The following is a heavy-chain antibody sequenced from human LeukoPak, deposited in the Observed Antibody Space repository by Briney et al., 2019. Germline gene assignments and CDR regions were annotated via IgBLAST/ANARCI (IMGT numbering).Heavy chain of an antibody. CDR2: IDPNSGGS. CDR3: ARGETRGYSGYDFLY. J-gene: IGHJ4*02. V-gene: IGHV1-2*02. CDR1: GYTFTGYY. Sequence: GASVKVSCKTSGYTFTGYYIHWVRQAPGQGLEWMGWIDPNSGGSNSAQKFQGRVTMTRDTSISTAYMELSRLRSDDTAVYYCARGETRGYSGYDFLYWGQGTLVTVSS. D-gene: IGHD5-12*01.